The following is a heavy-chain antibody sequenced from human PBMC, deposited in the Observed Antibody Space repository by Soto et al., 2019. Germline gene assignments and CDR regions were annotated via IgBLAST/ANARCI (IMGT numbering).Heavy chain of an antibody. J-gene: IGHJ4*02. D-gene: IGHD1-26*01. V-gene: IGHV3-74*01. CDR2: INSDGSTT. CDR1: GFTFSSDW. Sequence: EVQLVESGGGLIQPGGSLRLSCAASGFTFSSDWMHWVHQPPGKGLVWVSRINSDGSTTNYADSVKGRFTISRDNAKNTLYLQMNSLRAEDTAVYYCTRSLVGADDYWGQGTLVTVAS. CDR3: TRSLVGADDY.